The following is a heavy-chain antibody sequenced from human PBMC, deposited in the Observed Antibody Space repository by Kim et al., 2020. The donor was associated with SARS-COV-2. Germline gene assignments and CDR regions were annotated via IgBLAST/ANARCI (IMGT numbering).Heavy chain of an antibody. V-gene: IGHV3-15*01. CDR1: GFTFSNAW. Sequence: GGSLRLSCAASGFTFSNAWMSWVRQAPGKGLEWVGRIKSKTDGGTTDYAAPVKGRFTISRDDSKNTLYLQMNSLKTEDTAVYYCTTDLSYYYDSSGYRYFDVWGQGTLVTVSS. CDR2: IKSKTDGGTT. CDR3: TTDLSYYYDSSGYRYFDV. J-gene: IGHJ4*02. D-gene: IGHD3-22*01.